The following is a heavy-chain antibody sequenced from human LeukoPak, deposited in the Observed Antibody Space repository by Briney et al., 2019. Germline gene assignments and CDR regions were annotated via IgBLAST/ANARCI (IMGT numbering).Heavy chain of an antibody. Sequence: PSETLSLTCTVSGGSISGYYWSWIRQPPGKGLEWIGYIFYSGSTSYNPSLESRVTISVDTSKNQFSLKLSSVTAADTAVYYCARYHQYSSAWYLDYWGQEALVTVSS. J-gene: IGHJ4*02. CDR3: ARYHQYSSAWYLDY. CDR1: GGSISGYY. V-gene: IGHV4-59*01. D-gene: IGHD6-19*01. CDR2: IFYSGST.